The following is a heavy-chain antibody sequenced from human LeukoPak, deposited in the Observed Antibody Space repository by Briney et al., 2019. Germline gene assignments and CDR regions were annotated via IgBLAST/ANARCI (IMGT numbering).Heavy chain of an antibody. D-gene: IGHD3-9*01. CDR1: GFIFSNYA. J-gene: IGHJ4*02. V-gene: IGHV3-23*01. Sequence: GASLRLSCAASGFIFSNYAMYRVRQAPGKGLEWVSAISGRSGNTYYADSVKGRFTLSRDSSKNTLYLQMNSLRADDTAVYYCAKWGDYDVLTGYYVSDFWGQGTLVTVSS. CDR3: AKWGDYDVLTGYYVSDF. CDR2: ISGRSGNT.